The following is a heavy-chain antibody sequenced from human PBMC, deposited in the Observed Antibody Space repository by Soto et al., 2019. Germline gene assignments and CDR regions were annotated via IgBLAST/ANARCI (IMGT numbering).Heavy chain of an antibody. CDR2: IFYSGST. V-gene: IGHV4-61*01. D-gene: IGHD3-16*02. Sequence: SETLSLTCTVSGGSVSSARHYWSWIRQPPGKGLEWIGNIFYSGSTNYNPSLKSRLTISLDTSRNQFSLKLSSVTAADTAVYYCARTYVWGSYRYFDYWGQGTLVTVSS. CDR3: ARTYVWGSYRYFDY. J-gene: IGHJ4*02. CDR1: GGSVSSARHY.